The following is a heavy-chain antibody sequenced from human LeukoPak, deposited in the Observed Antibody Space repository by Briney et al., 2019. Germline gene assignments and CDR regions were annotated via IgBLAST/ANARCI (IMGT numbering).Heavy chain of an antibody. CDR2: IYTSGST. J-gene: IGHJ4*02. V-gene: IGHV4-61*02. D-gene: IGHD2-2*01. CDR1: GGSISSGSYY. Sequence: SETLSLTCTVSGGSISSGSYYWSWIRQPAGNGLEWIGRIYTSGSTNYNPSLKSRVTISVDTSKNQFSLKLSSVTAADTAVYYCARTRYCRSTSCSPFDYWGQGTLVTVSS. CDR3: ARTRYCRSTSCSPFDY.